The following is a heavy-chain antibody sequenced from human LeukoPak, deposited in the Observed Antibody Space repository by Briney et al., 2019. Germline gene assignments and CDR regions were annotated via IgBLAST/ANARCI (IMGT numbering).Heavy chain of an antibody. CDR1: GFTVSSIY. V-gene: IGHV3-66*02. J-gene: IGHJ4*02. CDR3: ARARDYIVVDF. CDR2: LYSAGNT. Sequence: GGSLRLSCAASGFTVSSIYMNWVRQAPGKGLEWVSVLYSAGNTYYADSVKGRFTISRDNSKNTLFLQMDSLRPEDTAVYYCARARDYIVVDFWGQGTLVTVSS. D-gene: IGHD5-12*01.